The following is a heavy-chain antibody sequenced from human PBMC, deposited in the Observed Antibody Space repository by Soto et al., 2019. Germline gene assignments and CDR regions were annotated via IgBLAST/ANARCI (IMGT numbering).Heavy chain of an antibody. CDR2: MSTSGGT. Sequence: GGSLRLSCAASGFTFSTHDMSWVRQAPGKGLEWVSTMSTSGGTYYADSVKGRFTISRDNSKNTVFLQMNSLRAEDTAVYYCAKGLDTSLCVFGYWGQGTLVTVSS. CDR1: GFTFSTHD. V-gene: IGHV3-23*01. CDR3: AKGLDTSLCVFGY. J-gene: IGHJ4*02. D-gene: IGHD1-1*01.